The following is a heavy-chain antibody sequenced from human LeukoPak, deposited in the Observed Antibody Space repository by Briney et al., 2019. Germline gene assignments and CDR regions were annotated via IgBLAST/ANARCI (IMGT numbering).Heavy chain of an antibody. V-gene: IGHV5-51*01. CDR2: IYPGDSDT. D-gene: IGHD2-2*02. Sequence: GESLKISCKGSGYSFTSYWIGWVRQMPGKGLEWMGIIYPGDSDTRYSPSFQGQVTIPADKSISTAYLQWSSLKASDTAMYYCARHPIVVVPAAIPDYYYYYMDVWGKGTTVTVSS. CDR1: GYSFTSYW. J-gene: IGHJ6*03. CDR3: ARHPIVVVPAAIPDYYYYYMDV.